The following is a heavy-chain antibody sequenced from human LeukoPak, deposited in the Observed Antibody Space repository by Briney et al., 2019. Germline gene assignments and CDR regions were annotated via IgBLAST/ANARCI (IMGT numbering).Heavy chain of an antibody. CDR3: TTYGRDGYRGYF. J-gene: IGHJ4*02. CDR1: GFIFSSYS. V-gene: IGHV3-48*04. Sequence: GGSLRLSCAASGFIFSSYSMSWVRQAPGKGLEWASYINGPSDTIYYADSVKGRFSISRDNAKYSVYLQMSSLRAEDTAVYYCTTYGRDGYRGYFWGQGALVTVSS. CDR2: INGPSDTI. D-gene: IGHD5-24*01.